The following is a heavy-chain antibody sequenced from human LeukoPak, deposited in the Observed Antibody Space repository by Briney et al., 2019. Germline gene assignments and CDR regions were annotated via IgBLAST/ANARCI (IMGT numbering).Heavy chain of an antibody. CDR1: GYTLTSYY. CDR3: ARDPRRPALYDILTGYHYYYMDV. CDR2: INPSGGST. V-gene: IGHV1-46*01. J-gene: IGHJ6*03. Sequence: ASVKVSCKASGYTLTSYYMHWVRQAPGQGLEWMRIINPSGGSTSYAQKFQGRVTMTRDMSTSTVYMELSSLRSEDTAVYYCARDPRRPALYDILTGYHYYYMDVWGKGTTVTVSS. D-gene: IGHD3-9*01.